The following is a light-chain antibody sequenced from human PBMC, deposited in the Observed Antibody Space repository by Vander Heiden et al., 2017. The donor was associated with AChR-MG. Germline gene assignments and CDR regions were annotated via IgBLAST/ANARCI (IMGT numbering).Light chain of an antibody. Sequence: SSELTQPPPVSVSPGQTASITSSGDKLGDKYACWYQQKPGQSPVLVIYQDSKRPSGIPERFSGSNSGNTATLTIGGTQAMDEADYYCQAWDSSTVVFGGGTKLTVL. V-gene: IGLV3-1*01. CDR3: QAWDSSTVV. CDR2: QDS. CDR1: KLGDKY. J-gene: IGLJ2*01.